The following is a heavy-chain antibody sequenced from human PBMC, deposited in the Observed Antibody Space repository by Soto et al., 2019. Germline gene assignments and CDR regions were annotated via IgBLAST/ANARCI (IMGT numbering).Heavy chain of an antibody. J-gene: IGHJ6*02. CDR1: GYSFTTYG. Sequence: QVQLVQSGGEVKKPGASVKVSCKTSGYSFTTYGISWVRQAPGQGLERMGWISAYNGNTNYAQKLQDRVTMTTATSTSTAYMELRSRRSDDTAVYYCAREGPAPYYYYGMDVWGQGSTVTVSS. CDR2: ISAYNGNT. V-gene: IGHV1-18*01. CDR3: AREGPAPYYYYGMDV.